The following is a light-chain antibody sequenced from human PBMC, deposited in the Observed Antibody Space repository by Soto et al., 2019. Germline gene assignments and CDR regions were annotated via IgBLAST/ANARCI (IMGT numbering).Light chain of an antibody. J-gene: IGKJ1*01. CDR1: QSVSNNY. Sequence: EIVLTPSPGTLSLSPGERATLSCRASQSVSNNYLAWYQQKPGQAPRLLIYGASKRATGIPDRFSGSGSGTDFTLTISRLEPEDFAVYYCHQYNNWPRTFGQGTKVDIK. V-gene: IGKV3-20*01. CDR3: HQYNNWPRT. CDR2: GAS.